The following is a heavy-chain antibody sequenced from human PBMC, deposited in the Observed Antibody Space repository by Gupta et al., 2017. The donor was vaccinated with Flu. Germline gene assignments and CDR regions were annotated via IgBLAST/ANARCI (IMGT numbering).Heavy chain of an antibody. CDR3: ARASPGIAAYY. Sequence: QVQLQESGPGLVKPSETLSLTCTVSGGSISSYYWSWIRQPPGKGLEWIGYIYYSGSTNYNPSLKSRVTISVDTSKNQFSLKLSSVTAADTAVYYCARASPGIAAYYWGQGTLVTVSS. J-gene: IGHJ4*02. D-gene: IGHD6-13*01. CDR1: GGSISSYY. V-gene: IGHV4-59*01. CDR2: IYYSGST.